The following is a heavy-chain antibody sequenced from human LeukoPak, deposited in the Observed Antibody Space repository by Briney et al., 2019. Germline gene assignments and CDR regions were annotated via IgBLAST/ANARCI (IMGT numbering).Heavy chain of an antibody. D-gene: IGHD3-9*01. CDR1: GGSISSYY. Sequence: SETLSLTCTVSGGSISSYYWGWIRQPPGKGLEWIGSIYYSGSTNYNPSLKSRVTISVDTSKNQFSLKLSSVTAADTAVYYCARGTHYDILTSGYYYGMDVWGQGTTVTVSS. CDR3: ARGTHYDILTSGYYYGMDV. V-gene: IGHV4-39*07. CDR2: IYYSGST. J-gene: IGHJ6*02.